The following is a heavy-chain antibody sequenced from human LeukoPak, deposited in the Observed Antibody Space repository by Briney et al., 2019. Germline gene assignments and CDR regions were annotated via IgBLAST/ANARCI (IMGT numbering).Heavy chain of an antibody. CDR2: ISSSGSS. CDR3: ARGRSPGAYYYYYMDV. CDR1: GGSISTFY. D-gene: IGHD3-10*01. Sequence: SETLSLTCTVSGGSISTFYWSWIRQPPGKGLEWIGYISSSGSSNYNPSLKSRLTISIDTSRNQFSLRLSSVTAADTALYYCARGRSPGAYYYYYMDVWGKGTTVTVSS. J-gene: IGHJ6*03. V-gene: IGHV4-59*01.